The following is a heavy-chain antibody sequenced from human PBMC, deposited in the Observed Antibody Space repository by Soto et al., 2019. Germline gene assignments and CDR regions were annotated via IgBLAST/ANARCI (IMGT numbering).Heavy chain of an antibody. Sequence: QVQLQESGPGLVKPSDTLSLTCAVSGYSISSSNWWGWIRQPPGKGLAWSGYSYYSGSTYYNPSLKSRVTMSVDTSENRFSLKLSSVTAVDTAVYYCARKNGVLDAFDICGPGTMVTVSS. J-gene: IGHJ3*02. V-gene: IGHV4-28*01. CDR3: ARKNGVLDAFDI. CDR2: SYYSGST. D-gene: IGHD4-17*01. CDR1: GYSISSSNW.